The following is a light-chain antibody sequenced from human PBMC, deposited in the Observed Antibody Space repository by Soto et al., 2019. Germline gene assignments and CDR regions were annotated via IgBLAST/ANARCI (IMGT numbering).Light chain of an antibody. CDR1: QSVDRY. CDR2: DAS. Sequence: EIVLTQSPATLSLSPGERATLSCRASQSVDRYLAWYQQKPGQAPKVLIYDASSRATGIPARFSGSGSGTDFTLTISSLEPEDFAVYYCQQRSRWPPVSFGQGTRLEIK. V-gene: IGKV3-11*01. CDR3: QQRSRWPPVS. J-gene: IGKJ5*01.